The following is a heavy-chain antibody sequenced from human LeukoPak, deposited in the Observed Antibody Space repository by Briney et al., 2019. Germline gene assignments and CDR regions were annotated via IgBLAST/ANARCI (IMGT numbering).Heavy chain of an antibody. Sequence: RSGGSLRLSCAASGFTFNHAWMSWVRQAPGKGLEWVGRIKSKTNGGTTDYAAPVKGRFTISRDDSKNTLYLQMNSLKTEDTAVYYCTWVGARYYFDYWGQGTLVTVSS. CDR1: GFTFNHAW. CDR3: TWVGARYYFDY. CDR2: IKSKTNGGTT. D-gene: IGHD1-26*01. J-gene: IGHJ4*02. V-gene: IGHV3-15*01.